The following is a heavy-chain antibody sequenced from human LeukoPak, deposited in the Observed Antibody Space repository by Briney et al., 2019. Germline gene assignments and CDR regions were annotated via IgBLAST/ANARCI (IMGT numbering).Heavy chain of an antibody. V-gene: IGHV4-34*01. D-gene: IGHD3-22*01. CDR2: IKHSGST. CDR3: ARFPYYYDSSGYPDSAFDI. J-gene: IGHJ3*02. Sequence: SETLSLTCAFYGASFSDYYWSWIRQPPGRGLEWIGEIKHSGSTNYNPSLKSRVTISVDTSKNQFSLKLSSVTAADTAVYYCARFPYYYDSSGYPDSAFDIWGQGTMVTVSS. CDR1: GASFSDYY.